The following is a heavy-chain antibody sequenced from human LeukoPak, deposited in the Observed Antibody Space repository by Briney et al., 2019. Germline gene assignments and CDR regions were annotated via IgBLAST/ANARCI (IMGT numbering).Heavy chain of an antibody. J-gene: IGHJ6*03. CDR3: ARELTLTYYYYMDV. CDR2: IKQDGSEK. Sequence: GGSLRLSCAASGFTFSSYWMSWVRQAPGKGLEWVANIKQDGSEKYYVDSVKGRFTISRDNAKNSLYLQMNSLRAEDTAVYYCARELTLTYYYYMDVWGKGTTVTVSS. CDR1: GFTFSSYW. V-gene: IGHV3-7*01. D-gene: IGHD3-9*01.